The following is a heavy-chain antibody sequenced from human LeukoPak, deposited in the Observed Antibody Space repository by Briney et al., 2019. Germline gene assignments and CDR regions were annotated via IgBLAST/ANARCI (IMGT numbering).Heavy chain of an antibody. CDR2: MNPNSGNT. CDR3: ARLVTTELTYWYFDL. V-gene: IGHV1-8*01. D-gene: IGHD4-17*01. J-gene: IGHJ2*01. CDR1: GYTFTSYD. Sequence: VASVKVSCKASGYTFTSYDINWVRQATGQGLEWMGWMNPNSGNTGYAQKFQGRVTTTRNTSISTAYMELSSLRSEDTAVYYCARLVTTELTYWYFDLWGRGTLVTVSS.